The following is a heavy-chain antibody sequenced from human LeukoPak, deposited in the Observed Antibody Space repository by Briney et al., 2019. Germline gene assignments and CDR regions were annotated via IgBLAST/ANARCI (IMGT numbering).Heavy chain of an antibody. CDR1: GFTFSSYA. CDR3: AKDIRARPRFGELLWDY. CDR2: ISGSGGST. Sequence: RSGGSLRLSCAASGFTFSSYAMSWVRQAPGKGLEWVSAISGSGGSTYYADSVKGRFTISRDNSKNTLYLQMNSLRAEDTAVYYCAKDIRARPRFGELLWDYWGQGTLVTVSS. D-gene: IGHD3-10*01. J-gene: IGHJ4*02. V-gene: IGHV3-23*01.